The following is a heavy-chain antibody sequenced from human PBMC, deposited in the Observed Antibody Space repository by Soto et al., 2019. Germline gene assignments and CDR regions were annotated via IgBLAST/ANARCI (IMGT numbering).Heavy chain of an antibody. Sequence: QVQLVQSGAEVKKPGASVKVSCKVSGYTLTELSMHWVRQAPGKGLEWMGGFDPEDGETIYAQKFQGRVTKTEDTSTATAYMALSPLRSEDTDVYYCAAGAYSWHDGGFGPWGQGTLVTVSS. J-gene: IGHJ5*02. D-gene: IGHD1-1*01. CDR3: AAGAYSWHDGGFGP. V-gene: IGHV1-24*01. CDR2: FDPEDGET. CDR1: GYTLTELS.